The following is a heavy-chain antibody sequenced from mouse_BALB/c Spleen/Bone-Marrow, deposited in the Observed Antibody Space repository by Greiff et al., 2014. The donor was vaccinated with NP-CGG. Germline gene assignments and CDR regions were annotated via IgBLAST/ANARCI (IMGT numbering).Heavy chain of an antibody. CDR1: GFTFGSFG. J-gene: IGHJ4*01. CDR3: TRWGYAGDYYAMDY. D-gene: IGHD2-14*01. CDR2: ISSGSSSI. V-gene: IGHV5-17*02. Sequence: DVKLVESGGGLVQPGGSRKLSCAASGFTFGSFGMHWVRQAPEKGLEWVAYISSGSSSIYYTDTVKGRFTISRDNPKSTLFLQMTSLRSEDTAIYYCTRWGYAGDYYAMDYWGQGTSVTVSS.